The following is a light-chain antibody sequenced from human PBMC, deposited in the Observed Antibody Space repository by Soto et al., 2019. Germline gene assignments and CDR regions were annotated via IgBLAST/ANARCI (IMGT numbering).Light chain of an antibody. J-gene: IGKJ4*01. Sequence: DIQMTQSPSTLSASVGDRVTITCRASQSISTRLAWYQQKPGKAPKLLIYKASNLEDGVPSRFSGSGSGTEFTITISSLQPDDFATYYCQQYNAYPLTFGGGTTVEIK. CDR2: KAS. V-gene: IGKV1-5*03. CDR3: QQYNAYPLT. CDR1: QSISTR.